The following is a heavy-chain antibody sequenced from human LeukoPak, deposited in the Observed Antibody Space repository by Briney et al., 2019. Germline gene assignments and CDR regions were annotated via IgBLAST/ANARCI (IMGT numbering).Heavy chain of an antibody. Sequence: PGGSLRLSCAASGFIFSNYAMSWVRQAPGKGLEWVSGINNSGDRRFYADSVKGRFTISRDNSKNTLYLQMNSLRAEDTAVYYCAKDTRGYSYGNFDYWGQGTLVTVSS. CDR3: AKDTRGYSYGNFDY. CDR2: INNSGDRR. J-gene: IGHJ4*02. D-gene: IGHD5-18*01. V-gene: IGHV3-23*01. CDR1: GFIFSNYA.